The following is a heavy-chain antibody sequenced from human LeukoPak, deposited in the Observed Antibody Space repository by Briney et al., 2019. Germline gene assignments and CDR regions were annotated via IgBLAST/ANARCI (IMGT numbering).Heavy chain of an antibody. CDR1: GFPFSSHG. Sequence: GGSLRLSCAASGFPFSSHGMSWVRQAPGKGLEWVSGIIGGGGSTYYADSVKGRFTISGDNSRNTLYLQMNSLRAEDTAVYYCARQSSGWYGENDYWGQGTLVTVSS. J-gene: IGHJ4*02. D-gene: IGHD6-19*01. CDR2: IIGGGGST. V-gene: IGHV3-23*01. CDR3: ARQSSGWYGENDY.